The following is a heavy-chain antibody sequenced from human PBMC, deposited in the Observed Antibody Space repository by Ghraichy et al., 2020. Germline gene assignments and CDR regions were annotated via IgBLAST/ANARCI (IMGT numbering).Heavy chain of an antibody. CDR1: GGSISSYY. CDR2: IYYSGST. Sequence: SETLSLTCTVSGGSISSYYWSWIRQPPGKGLEWIGYIYYSGSTNYNPSLKSRVTISVDTSKNQFSLKLSSVTAADTAVYYCAKSGRWSSGRDAFDIWGQGTMVTVSS. V-gene: IGHV4-59*01. J-gene: IGHJ3*02. D-gene: IGHD6-19*01. CDR3: AKSGRWSSGRDAFDI.